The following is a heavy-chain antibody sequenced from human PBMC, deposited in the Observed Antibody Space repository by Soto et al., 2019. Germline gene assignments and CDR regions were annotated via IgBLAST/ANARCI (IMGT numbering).Heavy chain of an antibody. CDR2: IYYSGST. CDR3: ARGIGCSGGSCYSVYYYGMDV. CDR1: GGSISSYY. Sequence: SETLSLTCTVSGGSISSYYWSWIRQPPGKGLEWIGYIYYSGSTNYNPSLKSRVTISVDTSKNQFSLKLSSVTAADTAVYYCARGIGCSGGSCYSVYYYGMDVWGQGTTVTVSS. V-gene: IGHV4-59*01. J-gene: IGHJ6*02. D-gene: IGHD2-15*01.